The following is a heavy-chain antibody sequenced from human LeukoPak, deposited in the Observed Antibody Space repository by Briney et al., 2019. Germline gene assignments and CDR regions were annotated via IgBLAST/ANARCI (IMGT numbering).Heavy chain of an antibody. Sequence: GGSLRLSCAASGFTFSSYWMHWVRQAPGRGLVWVSRINTDGSDTSYADSVKGRFTISRDNAKNTLYLQMNSLRAEDTAVYYCAKEVGYDSSGYDDYWGQGTLVTVSS. CDR3: AKEVGYDSSGYDDY. D-gene: IGHD3-22*01. J-gene: IGHJ4*02. CDR2: INTDGSDT. V-gene: IGHV3-74*01. CDR1: GFTFSSYW.